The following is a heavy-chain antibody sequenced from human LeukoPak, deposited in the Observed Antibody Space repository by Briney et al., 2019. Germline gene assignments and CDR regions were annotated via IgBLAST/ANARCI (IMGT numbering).Heavy chain of an antibody. J-gene: IGHJ4*02. CDR2: ISYDGSNK. CDR1: GFTFSSYA. V-gene: IGHV3-30-3*01. Sequence: PGRSLRLSCAASGFTFSSYAMHWVRQAPGKGLEWVAVISYDGSNKYYADSVKGRFTISRDNSKNTLYLQMNSLRAEDTAVYYCARDESWELLPIDYWGQGTLVTVSS. CDR3: ARDESWELLPIDY. D-gene: IGHD1-26*01.